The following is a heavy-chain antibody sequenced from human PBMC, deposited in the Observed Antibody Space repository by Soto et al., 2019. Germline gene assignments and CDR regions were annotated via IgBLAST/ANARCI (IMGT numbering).Heavy chain of an antibody. D-gene: IGHD4-17*01. CDR2: IYYSGST. CDR3: ARCSQSAVTTFGY. CDR1: GAPIRRAAIY. V-gene: IGHV4-30-4*01. Sequence: SATPTITRTVSGAPIRRAAIYCSWIRQPPGKGLEWIGYIYYSGSTYYNPSLKIRVTISVDTSKYQFSLKLSSVTAADTAVYYCARCSQSAVTTFGYWGQGTLVTVS. J-gene: IGHJ4*02.